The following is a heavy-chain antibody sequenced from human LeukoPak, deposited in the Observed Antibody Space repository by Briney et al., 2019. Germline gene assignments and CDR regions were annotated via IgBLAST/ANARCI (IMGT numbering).Heavy chain of an antibody. CDR1: GYTFTSYG. CDR2: ISAYNGNT. J-gene: IGHJ6*03. D-gene: IGHD3-3*01. CDR3: ARRGLGEWLPQTDYYYYYMDV. Sequence: ASVKVSCKASGYTFTSYGSSWVRQAPGQGLEWMGWISAYNGNTNYAQKLQGRVTMTTDTSTSTAYMELRSLRSDDTAVYYCARRGLGEWLPQTDYYYYYMDVWGKGTTVTVSS. V-gene: IGHV1-18*01.